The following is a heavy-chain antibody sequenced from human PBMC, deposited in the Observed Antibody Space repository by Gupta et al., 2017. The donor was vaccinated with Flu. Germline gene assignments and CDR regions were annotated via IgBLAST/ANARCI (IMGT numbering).Heavy chain of an antibody. Sequence: EVQLVESGGGLVQPGGSLRLSCAASGFTFSSYWMHWVRQAPGKGLVWVSRIKRDESSASYADSVKGRFTISRDNAKNTLYLQMNSLRAEDTAVYYCARDGAGDCSGGSCYSWFDPWGQGTLVTVSS. J-gene: IGHJ5*02. CDR1: GFTFSSYW. V-gene: IGHV3-74*01. D-gene: IGHD2-15*01. CDR2: IKRDESSA. CDR3: ARDGAGDCSGGSCYSWFDP.